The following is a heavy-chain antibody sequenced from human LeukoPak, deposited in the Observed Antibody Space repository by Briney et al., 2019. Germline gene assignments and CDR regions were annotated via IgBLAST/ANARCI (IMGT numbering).Heavy chain of an antibody. V-gene: IGHV3-21*01. J-gene: IGHJ3*02. D-gene: IGHD2-15*01. Sequence: GGSLRLSCAASGFTFSSYSMNWVRQAPGKGLEWVSSIRSSSSYIYHADSVKGRFTISRDNAKNSLYLQMNSLRAEDTAVYYCAREYCSGGSCYNDAFDIWGQGTMVTVSS. CDR3: AREYCSGGSCYNDAFDI. CDR2: IRSSSSYI. CDR1: GFTFSSYS.